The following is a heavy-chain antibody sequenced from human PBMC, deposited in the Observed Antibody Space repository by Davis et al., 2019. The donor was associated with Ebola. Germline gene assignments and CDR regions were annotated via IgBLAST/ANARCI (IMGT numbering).Heavy chain of an antibody. CDR1: GYTFTGYY. Sequence: SVKVSCKASGYTFTGYYMHWVRQAPGQGLEWMGEIIPIFGTANYAQKFQGRVTITADESTSTAYMELSSLRSEDTAVYYCARDGPDYYGLDVWGQGTAVTVSS. J-gene: IGHJ6*02. CDR2: IIPIFGTA. V-gene: IGHV1-69*13. CDR3: ARDGPDYYGLDV.